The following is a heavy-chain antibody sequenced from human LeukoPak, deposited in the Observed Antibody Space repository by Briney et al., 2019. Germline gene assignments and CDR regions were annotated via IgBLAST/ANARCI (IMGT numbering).Heavy chain of an antibody. CDR2: IIPIFGTA. D-gene: IGHD2-2*01. V-gene: IGHV1-69*13. CDR1: GGTFSSYA. CDR3: ARGRGVVVPAAGGVFDY. J-gene: IGHJ4*02. Sequence: ASVTVSCKASGGTFSSYAISWVRQAPGQGLEWMGGIIPIFGTANYAQKFQGRVTITADESTSTAYMELSSLRSEDTAVYYCARGRGVVVPAAGGVFDYWGQGTLVTVSS.